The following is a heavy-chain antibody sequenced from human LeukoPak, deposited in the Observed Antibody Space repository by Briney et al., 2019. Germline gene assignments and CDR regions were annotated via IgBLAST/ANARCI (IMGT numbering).Heavy chain of an antibody. D-gene: IGHD1-26*01. Sequence: SETLSLTCTVSGGSISSSSSYWCWIRQPPGKGLEWIGSMYYSGITYYNPSLRSRVTMSVDTSKNQFSLKLSSVTAADTAVYYCTSATIVGAPDAFDIWGQGTMVTVSS. CDR3: TSATIVGAPDAFDI. J-gene: IGHJ3*02. CDR2: MYYSGIT. V-gene: IGHV4-39*01. CDR1: GGSISSSSSY.